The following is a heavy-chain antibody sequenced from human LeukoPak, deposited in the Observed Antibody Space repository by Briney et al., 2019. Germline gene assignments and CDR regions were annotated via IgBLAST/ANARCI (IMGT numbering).Heavy chain of an antibody. J-gene: IGHJ4*02. CDR3: ARDFRGRDGYSIVDY. Sequence: AGRSLRLSCAASGFTFSSYAMHWVSQAPGKGLEWVAVISYDGSNKYYADSVKGRFTISRDNSKNTLYLQMNSLRAEDTAVYYCARDFRGRDGYSIVDYWGQGTLVTVSS. V-gene: IGHV3-30*04. D-gene: IGHD5-24*01. CDR2: ISYDGSNK. CDR1: GFTFSSYA.